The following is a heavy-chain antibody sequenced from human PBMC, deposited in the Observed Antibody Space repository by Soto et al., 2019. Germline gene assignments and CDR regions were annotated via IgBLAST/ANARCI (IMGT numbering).Heavy chain of an antibody. D-gene: IGHD3-10*01. CDR2: ISSSSSYI. CDR1: GFTFSSYS. V-gene: IGHV3-21*01. Sequence: EVQLVESGGGLVKPGGSLRLSCAASGFTFSSYSMNWVRQAPGKGLEWVSSISSSSSYIYYADSVKGRFTISRDNAKNSLYLQINSLRAEDTAVYYCARETYYYGSGNLGYWGQGTLVTVSS. CDR3: ARETYYYGSGNLGY. J-gene: IGHJ4*02.